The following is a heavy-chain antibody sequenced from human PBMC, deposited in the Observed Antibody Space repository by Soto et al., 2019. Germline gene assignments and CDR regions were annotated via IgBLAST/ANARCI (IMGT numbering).Heavy chain of an antibody. CDR1: GYTSTSYD. Sequence: GASVKVSCKASGYTSTSYDINWVRQATGQGLEWMGWMNPNSGNTGYAQKFQGRVTMTRNTSISTAYMELSSLRAEDTAVYYCAKDLALTRCISTTCYEYYYFGMDVWGQGNTVTV. CDR3: AKDLALTRCISTTCYEYYYFGMDV. V-gene: IGHV1-8*01. J-gene: IGHJ6*02. D-gene: IGHD2-2*01. CDR2: MNPNSGNT.